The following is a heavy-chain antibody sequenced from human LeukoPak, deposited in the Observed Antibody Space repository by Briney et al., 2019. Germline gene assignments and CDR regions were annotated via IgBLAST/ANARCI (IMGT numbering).Heavy chain of an antibody. D-gene: IGHD4-17*01. V-gene: IGHV3-21*01. CDR1: RFTFSSYS. J-gene: IGHJ4*02. Sequence: PGGSLRLSCAASRFTFSSYSMNWVRQAPGKGLEWVSSISSSSSYIYYADSVKGRFTISRDNAKNSLYLQMNSLRAEDSAVYYCARDSHNYGDYSFDYWGQGTLVTVSS. CDR3: ARDSHNYGDYSFDY. CDR2: ISSSSSYI.